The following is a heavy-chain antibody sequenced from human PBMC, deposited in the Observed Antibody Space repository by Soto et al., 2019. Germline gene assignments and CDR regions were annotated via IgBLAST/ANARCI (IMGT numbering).Heavy chain of an antibody. J-gene: IGHJ4*02. CDR1: GFTFSSYG. CDR3: AKGPLGY. Sequence: PGGSLRLSCAASGFTFSSYGMHWVRQAPGKGLEWVAVISYDGSNKYYADSVKGRFTISRDNSKNTLYLQMNSLRAEDTAVYYCAKGPLGYWGQGTLVTVSS. V-gene: IGHV3-30*18. CDR2: ISYDGSNK.